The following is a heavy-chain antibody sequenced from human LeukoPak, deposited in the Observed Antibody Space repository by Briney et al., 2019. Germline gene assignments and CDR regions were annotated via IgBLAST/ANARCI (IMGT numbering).Heavy chain of an antibody. Sequence: GGSLRLSCAASGFIFSSYAMSWVRQAPGKGLEWLSAISGSGGSAYYADSVKGRFTISRDNSKNTLYLQMNSLRAEDTAVYYCARGAYVWGSYPHDAFDIWGQGTMVTVSS. D-gene: IGHD3-16*02. J-gene: IGHJ3*02. CDR3: ARGAYVWGSYPHDAFDI. CDR2: ISGSGGSA. CDR1: GFIFSSYA. V-gene: IGHV3-23*01.